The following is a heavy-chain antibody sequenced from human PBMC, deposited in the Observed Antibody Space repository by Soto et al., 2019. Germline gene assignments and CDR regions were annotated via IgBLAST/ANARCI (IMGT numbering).Heavy chain of an antibody. J-gene: IGHJ5*02. CDR2: VYPSDSDV. CDR3: TNGANSPCGS. V-gene: IGHV5-51*01. Sequence: GESLKISCQGTGYRFSSSWIGWVRQKPGKGLEWLGNVYPSDSDVRYSPAFEAQVTISADNSINTAYLQLLNLTASHTAIYCGTNGANSPCGSWGKGTRVAVGS. D-gene: IGHD2-21*01. CDR1: GYRFSSSW.